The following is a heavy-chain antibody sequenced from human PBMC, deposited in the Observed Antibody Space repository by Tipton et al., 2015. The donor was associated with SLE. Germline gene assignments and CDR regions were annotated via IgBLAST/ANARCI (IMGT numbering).Heavy chain of an antibody. CDR1: GFTFNNYA. J-gene: IGHJ4*02. D-gene: IGHD3-10*01. CDR3: AKKMVRGLIMPSPFDY. Sequence: SLRLSCAASGFTFNNYAMSWVRQAPGKGLEWVSSFSGSGGSIYYADSVKGRFTISRDNSKNTLFLQMNSLRAEDTAVYYCAKKMVRGLIMPSPFDYWGQGTLVTGSS. CDR2: FSGSGGSI. V-gene: IGHV3-23*01.